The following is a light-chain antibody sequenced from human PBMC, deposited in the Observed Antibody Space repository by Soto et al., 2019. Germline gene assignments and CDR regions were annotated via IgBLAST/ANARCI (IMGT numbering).Light chain of an antibody. CDR2: EVS. CDR1: SSNLNS. CDR3: SSNTPTWI. Sequence: QSALTQPASLSGSPGQSISISCTGTSSNLNSISWYQQRPGTAPKLIIYEVSKRPSGISRRFSGSKSANTASLTISGLQAVDEADYYCSSNTPTWIFGGGTKLTVL. J-gene: IGLJ2*01. V-gene: IGLV2-14*03.